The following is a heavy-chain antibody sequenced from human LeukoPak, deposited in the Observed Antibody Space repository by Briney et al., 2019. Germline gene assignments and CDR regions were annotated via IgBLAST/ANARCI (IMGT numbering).Heavy chain of an antibody. CDR1: GGSINRSNW. Sequence: SEPLSLICGVSGGSINRSNWWSWVRQPPGQGLGWIGEVSLTELTNYNPSLSIRVIMALETSKNHLSLNLTSVTAADTAVYYCARTYRSRGLGYFDLGGRGTLVTVSS. D-gene: IGHD6-13*01. CDR2: VSLTELT. V-gene: IGHV4-4*02. J-gene: IGHJ2*01. CDR3: ARTYRSRGLGYFDL.